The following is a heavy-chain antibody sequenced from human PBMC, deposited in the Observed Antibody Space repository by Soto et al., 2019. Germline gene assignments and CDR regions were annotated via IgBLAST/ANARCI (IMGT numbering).Heavy chain of an antibody. V-gene: IGHV2-5*02. CDR1: GVSLTSSGMS. Sequence: QITLKESGPTLVKPTQTLTLTCTFSGVSLTSSGMSVGWIRQPPGKALEWLALIYWDDNQRYSPSLRGRLTVSKDTSKNQVVLTMTNMDAVDTATYYCAQRHTSVAGAFDYWGQGTLVTVS. CDR3: AQRHTSVAGAFDY. J-gene: IGHJ4*02. CDR2: IYWDDNQ. D-gene: IGHD6-19*01.